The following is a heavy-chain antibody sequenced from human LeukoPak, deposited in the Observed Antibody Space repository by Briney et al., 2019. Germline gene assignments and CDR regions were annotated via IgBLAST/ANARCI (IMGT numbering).Heavy chain of an antibody. CDR2: INHSGST. J-gene: IGHJ3*02. Sequence: SETLSLTCAVYGGSFSGYYWSWIRQPPGKGLEWIGEINHSGSTNYNPSLKSRVTISVDTSKNQLSLKLSSVTAADTAVYYCARGELRYFDWFYDAFDIWGQGTMVTVSS. D-gene: IGHD3-9*01. V-gene: IGHV4-34*01. CDR1: GGSFSGYY. CDR3: ARGELRYFDWFYDAFDI.